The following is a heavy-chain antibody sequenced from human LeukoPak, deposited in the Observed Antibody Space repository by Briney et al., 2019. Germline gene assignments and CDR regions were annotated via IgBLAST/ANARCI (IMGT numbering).Heavy chain of an antibody. J-gene: IGHJ6*02. D-gene: IGHD6-19*01. CDR3: AKTATPDYSSGWYGRETYYCYFGMDG. V-gene: IGHV3-23*01. CDR2: IRGSGGST. Sequence: PGGSLRLSCAASGLTFSSYAMSWVPHAPRKGLEWVSAIRGSGGSTFYADSVKGRFTISRDNSKNTLYLQMNSLIAEDTAVYYCAKTATPDYSSGWYGRETYYCYFGMDGWGQGTTVTVSS. CDR1: GLTFSSYA.